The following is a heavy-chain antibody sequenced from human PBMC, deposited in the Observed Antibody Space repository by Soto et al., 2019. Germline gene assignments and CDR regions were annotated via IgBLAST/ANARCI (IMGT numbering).Heavy chain of an antibody. CDR2: IKQDGSEK. Sequence: PGGSLRLSCAASGFTFSSYWMSWVRQAPGKGLEWVANIKQDGSEKYYVDSVKGRFTISRDNAKNSLYLQMNSLRAEDTAVYYCARDILRYFDWSPDHYFDYWGQGTLVTVS. CDR3: ARDILRYFDWSPDHYFDY. J-gene: IGHJ4*02. V-gene: IGHV3-7*05. D-gene: IGHD3-9*01. CDR1: GFTFSSYW.